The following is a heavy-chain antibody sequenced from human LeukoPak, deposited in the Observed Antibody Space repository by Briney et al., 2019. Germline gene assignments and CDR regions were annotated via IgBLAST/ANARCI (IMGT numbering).Heavy chain of an antibody. Sequence: ASVKVSCKASGYTFTSYGISWVRQAPGPGLEWMGWISAYNGNTNYEQKLQGRVTMTTDTSTSTAYMELRSLRSDDTAVYYCARRLYYIGFDYWGQGTLVTVPS. J-gene: IGHJ4*02. D-gene: IGHD3-10*01. V-gene: IGHV1-18*04. CDR3: ARRLYYIGFDY. CDR1: GYTFTSYG. CDR2: ISAYNGNT.